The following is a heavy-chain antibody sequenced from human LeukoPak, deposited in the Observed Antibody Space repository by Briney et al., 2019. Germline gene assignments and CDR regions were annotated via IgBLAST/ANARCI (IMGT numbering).Heavy chain of an antibody. D-gene: IGHD3-10*01. CDR1: GFTFDDYA. CDR3: AKDGVWFGELSQLNWFDP. J-gene: IGHJ5*02. CDR2: ISWNSGSI. V-gene: IGHV3-9*01. Sequence: GGSLRLSCAASGFTFDDYAMHWVRQAPGKGLEWVSSISWNSGSIGYADSVKGRFTISRDNAKNSLYLQMNSLRAEDTALYYCAKDGVWFGELSQLNWFDPWGQGTLVTVSS.